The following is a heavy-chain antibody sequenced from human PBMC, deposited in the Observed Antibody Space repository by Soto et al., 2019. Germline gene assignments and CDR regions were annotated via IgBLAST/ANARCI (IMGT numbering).Heavy chain of an antibody. CDR1: GFSLSTDGLG. Sequence: QITLKESGPTVVKPTQTLTLTCTFSGFSLSTDGLGVAWIRQPPGKALEWLALIYWDDAQRCSPSLSSRLTITRDPSKNQVALTMPHMYPVDTATYYCGHGSDSGSYLTGSYFDYWGQGIPVTVSS. CDR2: IYWDDAQ. D-gene: IGHD1-26*01. CDR3: GHGSDSGSYLTGSYFDY. V-gene: IGHV2-5*02. J-gene: IGHJ4*02.